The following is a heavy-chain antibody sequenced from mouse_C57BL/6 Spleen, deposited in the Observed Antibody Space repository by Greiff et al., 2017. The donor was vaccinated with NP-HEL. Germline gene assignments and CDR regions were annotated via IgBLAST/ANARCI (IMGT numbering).Heavy chain of an antibody. D-gene: IGHD1-3*01. CDR1: GYAFSSSW. CDR3: ARIYLNGDNAMDD. Sequence: QVQLQQSGPELVKPGASVKISCKASGYAFSSSWMNWVKQRPGKGLEWIGRIYPGDGDTNYNGKFKGKATLTADKSSSTAYMQLSSLTSEEYAVYFCARIYLNGDNAMDDWGQGTSVTVSS. CDR2: IYPGDGDT. V-gene: IGHV1-82*01. J-gene: IGHJ4*01.